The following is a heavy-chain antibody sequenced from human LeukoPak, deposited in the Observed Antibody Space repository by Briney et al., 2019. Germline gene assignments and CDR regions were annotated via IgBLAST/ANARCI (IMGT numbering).Heavy chain of an antibody. Sequence: GGSLRLSCAASGFTFSSYAMSWVRQAPGKGLEWVSAISGSGGSTYYADSVKGRFTISRDNSKNTLYLQMNSPGAEDTAVYYCAKAAITMIVVGGYYFDYWGQGTLVTVSS. CDR2: ISGSGGST. CDR1: GFTFSSYA. V-gene: IGHV3-23*01. J-gene: IGHJ4*02. CDR3: AKAAITMIVVGGYYFDY. D-gene: IGHD3-22*01.